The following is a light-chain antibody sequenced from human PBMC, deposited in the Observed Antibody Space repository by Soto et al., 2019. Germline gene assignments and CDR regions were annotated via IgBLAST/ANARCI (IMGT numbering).Light chain of an antibody. CDR3: SSYAGSNNVV. V-gene: IGLV2-8*01. CDR1: SSDVGGYHY. J-gene: IGLJ1*01. Sequence: QSALTQPPSASGSTGESVTISCTGTSSDVGGYHYVSWYQQHPGKAPKLMIYEVSKRPSGVPDSFSGSKSGNTASLTVSGLQAEDEADYYCSSYAGSNNVVFRSGTK. CDR2: EVS.